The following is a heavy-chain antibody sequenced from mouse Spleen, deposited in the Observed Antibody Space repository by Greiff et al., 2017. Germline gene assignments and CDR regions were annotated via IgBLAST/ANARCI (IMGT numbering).Heavy chain of an antibody. CDR1: GFTFSSYG. Sequence: EVQRVESGGDLVKPGGSLKLSCAASGFTFSSYGMSWVRQTPDKRLEWVATISSGGSYTYYPDSVKGRFTISRDNAKNTLYLQMSSLKSEDTAMYYCARLWTDWYFDVWGAGTTVTVSS. CDR2: ISSGGSYT. CDR3: ARLWTDWYFDV. V-gene: IGHV5-6*01. J-gene: IGHJ1*01.